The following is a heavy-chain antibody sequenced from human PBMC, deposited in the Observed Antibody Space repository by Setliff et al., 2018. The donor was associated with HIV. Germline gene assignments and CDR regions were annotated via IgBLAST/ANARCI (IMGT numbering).Heavy chain of an antibody. CDR1: GGSISSSSYS. D-gene: IGHD3-3*01. J-gene: IGHJ4*01. CDR3: ARGRDYTGSWFRPFYLDF. CDR2: INHSGST. V-gene: IGHV4-39*02. Sequence: PSETLSLTCTVSGGSISSSSYSWGWIRQTPGKGLEWLGEINHSGSTAYNLALESRVSMSIDTSKNQFSLKLTSVTAADTAIYYCARGRDYTGSWFRPFYLDFWGHGNLVTVSS.